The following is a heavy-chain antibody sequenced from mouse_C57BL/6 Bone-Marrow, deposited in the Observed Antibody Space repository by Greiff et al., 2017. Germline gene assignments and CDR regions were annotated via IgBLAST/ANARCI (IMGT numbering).Heavy chain of an antibody. Sequence: QVQLQQSGSELRSPGSSVKLSCKDFDSEVFPIAYMRWVRQKPGHGFEWIGGILPSIGRTIYGAKFEDKATLDADTLYKTAHLELNRLTSEDSAIYHCARRAPVAHWYFYVWATGSTVTVSS. V-gene: IGHV15-2*01. CDR2: ILPSIGRT. CDR3: ARRAPVAHWYFYV. D-gene: IGHD1-1*01. J-gene: IGHJ1*03. CDR1: DSEVFPIAY.